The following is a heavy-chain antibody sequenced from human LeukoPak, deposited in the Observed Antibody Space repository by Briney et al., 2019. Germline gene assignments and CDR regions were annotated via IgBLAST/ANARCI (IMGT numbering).Heavy chain of an antibody. V-gene: IGHV4-39*01. CDR2: IYYSGSS. J-gene: IGHJ3*02. Sequence: PSETLSLTCTVSGGSISSSSYYWGWIRQPPGKGLEWIGSIYYSGSSYYNPSLKSRVTISVDTSKNQFSLELSSVTAADTAVYYCARRRYSSSWYPNAFDIWGQGTMVTVSS. CDR1: GGSISSSSYY. CDR3: ARRRYSSSWYPNAFDI. D-gene: IGHD6-13*01.